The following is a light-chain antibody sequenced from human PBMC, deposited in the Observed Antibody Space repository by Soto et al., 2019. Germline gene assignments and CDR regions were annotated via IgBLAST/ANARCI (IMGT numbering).Light chain of an antibody. CDR1: QSVDSD. V-gene: IGKV3-15*01. CDR3: QQYDAWPLT. CDR2: DAI. Sequence: EFVLTQSPATLSLSPGERATLSCRASQSVDSDMSWFLQKPGQTPRLLIYDAIIRAPDVPARFSGSWSGTEFTLTINSLQSEDFAVYYCQQYDAWPLTFGGGTKVDIK. J-gene: IGKJ4*01.